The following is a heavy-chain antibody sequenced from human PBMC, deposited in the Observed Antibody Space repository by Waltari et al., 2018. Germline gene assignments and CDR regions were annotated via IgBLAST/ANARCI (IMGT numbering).Heavy chain of an antibody. CDR3: ARDHPPSDPPIAAAGRGGMDV. V-gene: IGHV4-39*07. CDR2: IYYSGST. CDR1: GGSISSSSYY. Sequence: QLQLQESGPGLVKPSETLSLTCTVPGGSISSSSYYWGWIRQPPGKGLEWIGSIYYSGSTYYNPSLKSRVTISVDTSKNQFSLKLSSVTAADTAVYYCARDHPPSDPPIAAAGRGGMDVWGQGTTVTVSS. J-gene: IGHJ6*02. D-gene: IGHD6-13*01.